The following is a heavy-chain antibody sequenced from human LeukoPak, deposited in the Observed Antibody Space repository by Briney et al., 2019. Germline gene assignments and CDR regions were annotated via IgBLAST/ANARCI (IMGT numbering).Heavy chain of an antibody. D-gene: IGHD1-26*01. CDR1: GFTFSSHA. CDR2: ISDSGRET. Sequence: GGSLRLSCAASGFTFSSHAMSWVRQAPGKGLEWVSAISDSGRETFYTDSVKGRFTISRDNSKNTLYLEMNSLRAEDTPVYYCAKPSGRHPNYGFDHWGQGTLVTVSS. CDR3: AKPSGRHPNYGFDH. V-gene: IGHV3-23*01. J-gene: IGHJ4*02.